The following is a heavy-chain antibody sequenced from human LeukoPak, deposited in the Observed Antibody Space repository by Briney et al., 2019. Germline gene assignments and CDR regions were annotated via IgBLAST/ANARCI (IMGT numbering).Heavy chain of an antibody. D-gene: IGHD3-10*01. CDR2: ISSSSSYI. J-gene: IGHJ6*03. CDR1: GFTFSSYS. CDR3: ARYGSGYYYMDV. Sequence: GGSLRLSCAASGFTFSSYSMNWVRQAPGKGLEWVSSISSSSSYIYYADSVKGRFTISRDNAKNSLCLQMNSLRAEDTAVYYCARYGSGYYYMDVWGKGTTVTISS. V-gene: IGHV3-21*04.